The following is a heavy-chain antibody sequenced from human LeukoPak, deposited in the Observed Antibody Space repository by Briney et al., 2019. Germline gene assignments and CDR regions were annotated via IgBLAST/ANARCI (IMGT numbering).Heavy chain of an antibody. CDR1: GYTLTELS. J-gene: IGHJ4*02. D-gene: IGHD3-10*01. CDR3: ATSYYYGSGSYRLLDY. Sequence: ASVKVSCKVSGYTLTELSMHWVRQAPGKGLEWMGGFDPEDGETIYAQKFQGRVTMTEDTSTDTVYMELSSLRSEDTAVYYCATSYYYGSGSYRLLDYWGQGTLVTVSS. CDR2: FDPEDGET. V-gene: IGHV1-24*01.